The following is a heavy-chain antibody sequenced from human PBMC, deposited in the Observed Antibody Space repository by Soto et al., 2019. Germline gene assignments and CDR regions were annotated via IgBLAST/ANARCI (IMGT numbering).Heavy chain of an antibody. CDR3: ARDRGHSYGSDYGMDV. D-gene: IGHD5-18*01. V-gene: IGHV4-39*07. Sequence: PXAILSLTITVSGGPMRSSSYYWGSIRQPPGKGLEWIGSIYYSGSTNYNPSLKSRVTISVDTSKNQFSLKLSSVTAADTAVYYCARDRGHSYGSDYGMDVWGQGTTVTVSS. CDR2: IYYSGST. J-gene: IGHJ6*02. CDR1: GGPMRSSSYY.